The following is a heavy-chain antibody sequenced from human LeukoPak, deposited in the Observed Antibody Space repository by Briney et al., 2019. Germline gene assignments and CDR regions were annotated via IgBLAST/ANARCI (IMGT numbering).Heavy chain of an antibody. V-gene: IGHV3-23*01. J-gene: IGHJ4*02. Sequence: GSLRLSCAASGLIFSSYAMSWVRQVPGKGLEWVSAISGSGGSKLYADYFKGRITISRDNSKNTLYLQMNSLKAKDTAVYYCAKDRGVLLWFGELDYWGQGTLVTVSS. CDR2: ISGSGGSK. CDR3: AKDRGVLLWFGELDY. D-gene: IGHD3-10*01. CDR1: GLIFSSYA.